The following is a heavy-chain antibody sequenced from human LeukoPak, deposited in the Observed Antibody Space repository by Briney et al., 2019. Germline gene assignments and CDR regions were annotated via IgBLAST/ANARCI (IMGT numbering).Heavy chain of an antibody. CDR3: AREDYDFWSGYYSTNWFDP. V-gene: IGHV4-38-2*02. CDR2: IFHTGST. J-gene: IGHJ5*02. D-gene: IGHD3-3*01. Sequence: SETLSLTCTVSGYSISSGYYWAWIRQPPGKGLEWIGSIFHTGSTYHNPSLKSRVTISVDTSKNQFSLKLSSVTAADTAVYYCAREDYDFWSGYYSTNWFDPWGQGTLVTVSS. CDR1: GYSISSGYY.